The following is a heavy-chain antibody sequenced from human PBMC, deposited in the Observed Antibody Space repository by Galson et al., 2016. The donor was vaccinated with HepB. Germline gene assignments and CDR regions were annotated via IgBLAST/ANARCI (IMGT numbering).Heavy chain of an antibody. V-gene: IGHV3-7*03. CDR2: IKQDGSET. CDR3: ARGAGWVSDY. Sequence: SLRLSCAGFGFTFSNHWMSWVRQAPGKGPEWVANIKQDGSETFYVDSVKGRFTISRDNAKNSLFLQMNSLRVEDTAVYYCARGAGWVSDYWGQGALVNV. CDR1: GFTFSNHW. D-gene: IGHD1-26*01. J-gene: IGHJ4*02.